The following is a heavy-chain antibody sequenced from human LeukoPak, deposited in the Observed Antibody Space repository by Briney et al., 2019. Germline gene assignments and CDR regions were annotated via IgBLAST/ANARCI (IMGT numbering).Heavy chain of an antibody. CDR3: TRDAAGLDY. J-gene: IGHJ4*02. CDR2: ISSSSSYI. Sequence: TGGSLRLSCAASGFTFSSYSMNWVHQAPGKGLEWVSSISSSSSYIYYADSVKGRFTISRDNAKSTLYLQMNSLRGEDTAVYYCTRDAAGLDYWGQGTLVTVSS. D-gene: IGHD1-14*01. CDR1: GFTFSSYS. V-gene: IGHV3-21*06.